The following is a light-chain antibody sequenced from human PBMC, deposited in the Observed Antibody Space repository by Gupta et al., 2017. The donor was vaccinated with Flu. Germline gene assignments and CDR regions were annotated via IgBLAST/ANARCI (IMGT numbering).Light chain of an antibody. V-gene: IGKV4-1*01. CDR1: QSVLYNSNNKNY. CDR3: QQYYSTPGT. J-gene: IGKJ1*01. CDR2: WAS. Sequence: NCKSSQSVLYNSNNKNYLAWCKQKPGQHPKLIIYWASTRDYGVTDRFSGSGSGTDVTLPISSLQAEDVAVYYCQQYYSTPGTFGQGTKVEIK.